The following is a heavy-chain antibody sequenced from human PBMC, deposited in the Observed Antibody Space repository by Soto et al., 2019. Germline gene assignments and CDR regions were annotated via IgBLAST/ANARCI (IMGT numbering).Heavy chain of an antibody. CDR2: IIPVFGTP. CDR3: ARGAATKIVVVMYDALDL. Sequence: QVQLVQSGAEVKRPGSSVKVSCKASGATLDTFINFGITWVRRAPGQGLEWMGGIIPVFGTPHYAQKFQGRLTIRADESNRTAYMDLSGLRSEDTAIYYCARGAATKIVVVMYDALDLWGQGTMVTVSS. D-gene: IGHD3-22*01. CDR1: GATLDTFINFG. J-gene: IGHJ3*01. V-gene: IGHV1-69*12.